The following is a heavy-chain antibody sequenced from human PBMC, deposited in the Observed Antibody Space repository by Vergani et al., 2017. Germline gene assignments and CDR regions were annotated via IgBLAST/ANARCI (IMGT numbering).Heavy chain of an antibody. J-gene: IGHJ4*02. V-gene: IGHV5-51*01. CDR2: IYPADADT. Sequence: EVVLVPSGPEMRKPGESLMISCKCSEYSFGNYWIGWVRQMPGKGLEWMGIIYPADADTRYSPSFQGQVTISADKSISTAFLPWDSLKASATALYYCARHTTYTDSWGQGTLVTVSS. D-gene: IGHD1-1*01. CDR3: ARHTTYTDS. CDR1: EYSFGNYW.